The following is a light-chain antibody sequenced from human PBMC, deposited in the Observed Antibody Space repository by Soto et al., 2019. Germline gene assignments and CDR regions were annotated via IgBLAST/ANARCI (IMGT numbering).Light chain of an antibody. V-gene: IGKV1-5*01. CDR1: QSISSW. Sequence: DIQMTQSPSSLSASVGDRVTITCRASQSISSWLAWYQQKPGKAPKLMIYDASSLQSGVPATFSGSGSGTEVTLTISSLQPDDFATYYCQQYNSYPCTFGQGTKVEIK. CDR2: DAS. CDR3: QQYNSYPCT. J-gene: IGKJ1*01.